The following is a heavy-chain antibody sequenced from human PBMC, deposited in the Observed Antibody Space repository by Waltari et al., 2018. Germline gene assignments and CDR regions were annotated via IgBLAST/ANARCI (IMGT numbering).Heavy chain of an antibody. CDR3: ARDTGSSGYYFDY. D-gene: IGHD6-6*01. V-gene: IGHV1-69*04. CDR2: IIPILGKT. J-gene: IGHJ4*02. CDR1: GGTFWSYA. Sequence: QVQLVQSGAEVKKPGSSVKVSCKASGGTFWSYAISWVRQAPGQGLEWMGRIIPILGKTNYAQKFQGRVTITADKSTSTAYMELSSLRSEDTAVYYCARDTGSSGYYFDYWGQGTLVTVSS.